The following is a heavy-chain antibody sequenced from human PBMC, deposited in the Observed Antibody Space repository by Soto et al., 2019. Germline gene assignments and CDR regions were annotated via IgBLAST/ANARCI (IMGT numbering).Heavy chain of an antibody. CDR3: ARTSGEFGVRDTDWFDP. D-gene: IGHD3-10*01. Sequence: ETLSLTCTVSGGSISSYYWSWIRQPPGKGLEWIGYIYYSGSTNYNPSLKSRVTISVDTSKNQFSLKLSSVTAADTAVYYCARTSGEFGVRDTDWFDPWGQGTLVTVSS. CDR1: GGSISSYY. J-gene: IGHJ5*02. CDR2: IYYSGST. V-gene: IGHV4-59*01.